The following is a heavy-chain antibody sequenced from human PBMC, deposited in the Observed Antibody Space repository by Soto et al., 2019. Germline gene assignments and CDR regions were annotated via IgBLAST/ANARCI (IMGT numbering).Heavy chain of an antibody. CDR2: IYHSGST. D-gene: IGHD2-2*02. J-gene: IGHJ4*02. CDR3: ARERCSSTSCHTIFDY. CDR1: GYSISSGYY. Sequence: SETLSLTCAVSGYSISSGYYWGWIRQPPGKGLEWIGSIYHSGSTYYNPSLKSRVTISVDTSKNQFSLKLSSVTAADTAVYYCARERCSSTSCHTIFDYWGQGTLVTVSS. V-gene: IGHV4-38-2*02.